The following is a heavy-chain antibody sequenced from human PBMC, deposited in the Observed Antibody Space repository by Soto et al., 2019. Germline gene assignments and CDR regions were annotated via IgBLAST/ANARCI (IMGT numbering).Heavy chain of an antibody. J-gene: IGHJ6*02. V-gene: IGHV1-69*13. CDR2: IIPIFGTA. CDR1: GGTFSSYA. D-gene: IGHD1-20*01. Sequence: SVKLSCPASGGTFSSYAISWVRQAPGQGLEWMGGIIPIFGTANYAQKFQGRVTITADESTSTAYMELSSLRSEDTAVYYCAKYKVTYYGMDGWGHGTTVTVSS. CDR3: AKYKVTYYGMDG.